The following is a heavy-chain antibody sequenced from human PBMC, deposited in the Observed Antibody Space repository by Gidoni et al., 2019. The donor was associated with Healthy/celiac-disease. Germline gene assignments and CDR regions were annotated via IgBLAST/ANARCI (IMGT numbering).Heavy chain of an antibody. CDR1: GGTFSSYA. V-gene: IGHV1-69*06. CDR3: ARSPGGYVYYYYYGMDV. CDR2: ILPIFGTA. D-gene: IGHD3-16*01. J-gene: IGHJ6*02. Sequence: QVQLVQSGAEVKTPGSSLKVSSKASGGTFSSYAISWVRQAPGQGLEWMGGILPIFGTANYAQKFQGRVTITADKSTSTAYMERSSLRSEDTAVYYWARSPGGYVYYYYYGMDVWGQGTTVTVSS.